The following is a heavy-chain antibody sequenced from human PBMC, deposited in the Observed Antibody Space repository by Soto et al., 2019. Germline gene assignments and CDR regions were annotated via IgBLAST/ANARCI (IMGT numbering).Heavy chain of an antibody. CDR3: AREVGLFYSNYRYFDY. CDR1: GASVSSNSAA. J-gene: IGHJ4*02. D-gene: IGHD4-4*01. V-gene: IGHV6-1*01. Sequence: SQTLSLTCAISGASVSSNSAAWNWIRQSPSRGLEWLGRTYYRSKWYNDYAVSVKSRITINPDTSKNQFSLQLNSVTPEDTAVYYCAREVGLFYSNYRYFDYWGQGTLVTVSS. CDR2: TYYRSKWYN.